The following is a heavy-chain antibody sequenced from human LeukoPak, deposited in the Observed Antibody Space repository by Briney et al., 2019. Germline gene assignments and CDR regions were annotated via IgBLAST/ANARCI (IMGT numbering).Heavy chain of an antibody. Sequence: ASVQVSCKASGYTFTSYGISWVRQAPGQGLEWMGWISAYNGNTNYAQKLQGRVTMTTDTSTSTAYMELRSLRSDDTAVYYCARDYYGSGSYRGELWFDPWGQGTLVTVSS. CDR3: ARDYYGSGSYRGELWFDP. CDR1: GYTFTSYG. CDR2: ISAYNGNT. J-gene: IGHJ5*02. D-gene: IGHD3-10*01. V-gene: IGHV1-18*04.